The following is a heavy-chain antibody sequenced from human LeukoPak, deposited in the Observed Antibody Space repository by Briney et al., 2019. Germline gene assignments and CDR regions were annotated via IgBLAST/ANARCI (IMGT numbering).Heavy chain of an antibody. Sequence: QAGGSLRLSCAASGFTFSSYAMSWVRQTPGKGPEWVSAISGSGGSTYYADSVKGRFTISRDNSKNTLYLQMNSLRAEDTAVYYCAKTDKYAFDIWGQGTMVTVSS. J-gene: IGHJ3*02. CDR2: ISGSGGST. V-gene: IGHV3-23*01. CDR3: AKTDKYAFDI. CDR1: GFTFSSYA.